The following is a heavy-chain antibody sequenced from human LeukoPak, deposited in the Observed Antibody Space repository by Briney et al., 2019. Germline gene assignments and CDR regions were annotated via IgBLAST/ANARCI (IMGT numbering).Heavy chain of an antibody. J-gene: IGHJ4*02. Sequence: PGGSLRLSCAPSGFTFSNYAMNWARQAPGKGLEWVAVISYDGSNKYYADSVKGRFTISRDNSKNTLYLQMNSLRAEDTAVYYCAKDRSRVTTLISEYFDYWGQGTLVTVSS. D-gene: IGHD4-17*01. CDR1: GFTFSNYA. V-gene: IGHV3-30-3*01. CDR2: ISYDGSNK. CDR3: AKDRSRVTTLISEYFDY.